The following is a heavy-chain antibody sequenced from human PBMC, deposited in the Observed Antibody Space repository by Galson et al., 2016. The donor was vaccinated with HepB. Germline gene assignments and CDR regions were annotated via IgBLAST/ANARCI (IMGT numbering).Heavy chain of an antibody. Sequence: VKVSCKASGYSFVSYGFSWVRQVPGERLEWMGWISGSNGKTKFAQNFQDRVTLTTDTSTTTAYMELTSLRSDDTAVYYCARDRARDYYGSGSYFKLGGTDYWGQGTLVTVSS. D-gene: IGHD3-10*01. V-gene: IGHV1-18*01. CDR3: ARDRARDYYGSGSYFKLGGTDY. J-gene: IGHJ4*02. CDR1: GYSFVSYG. CDR2: ISGSNGKT.